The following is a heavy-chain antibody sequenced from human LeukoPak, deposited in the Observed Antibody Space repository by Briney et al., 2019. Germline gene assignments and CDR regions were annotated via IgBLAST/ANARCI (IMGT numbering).Heavy chain of an antibody. CDR1: GVSFSGYY. J-gene: IGHJ6*03. D-gene: IGHD4-11*01. Sequence: SETLSLTCAVYGVSFSGYYCSWIRQPPGKGLEWIGYIYYSGSTSYNPSLKSRVTISLDTSNNQFSLKLRSVTAADTAVYYCARGHSIKPYYYYYYMDVWGKGTTVTVSS. V-gene: IGHV4-59*01. CDR2: IYYSGST. CDR3: ARGHSIKPYYYYYYMDV.